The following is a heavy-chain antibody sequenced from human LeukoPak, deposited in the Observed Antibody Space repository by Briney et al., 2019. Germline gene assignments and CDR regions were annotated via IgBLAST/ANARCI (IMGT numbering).Heavy chain of an antibody. CDR1: GLTFSSYA. D-gene: IGHD6-13*01. CDR2: ISGRDGRT. V-gene: IGHV3-23*01. Sequence: GGSLRLSCAASGLTFSSYAMSWVRQAPGRGLEWVSAISGRDGRTYYTDSVKGRFTISRDNSRDTLYLQMNSLRAEDTAVYYCSTSPSFGSSWHQFNYWGQGTLVTVSS. CDR3: STSPSFGSSWHQFNY. J-gene: IGHJ4*02.